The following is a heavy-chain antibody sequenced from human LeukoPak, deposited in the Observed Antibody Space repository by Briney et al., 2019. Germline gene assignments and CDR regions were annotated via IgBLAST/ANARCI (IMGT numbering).Heavy chain of an antibody. CDR3: ARERGGYYYDSSGYKNDAFDI. D-gene: IGHD3-22*01. CDR1: GGSISSSNW. CDR2: IYHSGST. V-gene: IGHV4-4*02. J-gene: IGHJ3*02. Sequence: SETLSLTCAVSGGSISSSNWWSWVRQPPGKGLEWIGEIYHSGSTNYNPSLKSRVTISVDKSKNQFSLKLSSVTAADTAVYYCARERGGYYYDSSGYKNDAFDIWGQGTMVTVSS.